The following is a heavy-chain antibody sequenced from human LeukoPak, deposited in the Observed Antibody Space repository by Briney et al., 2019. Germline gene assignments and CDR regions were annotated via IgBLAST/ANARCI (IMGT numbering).Heavy chain of an antibody. CDR1: GASLSSYY. Sequence: SETLSLTCSVSGASLSSYYWSWIRQPPGKGLEWIAYIYYSGSTNYNPSLKSRVTISVDTSKNQFSLKLSSVTAADTAVYYCARAVKYYYDSSGYPKWFDPWGQGTLVTVSS. CDR3: ARAVKYYYDSSGYPKWFDP. V-gene: IGHV4-59*01. CDR2: IYYSGST. D-gene: IGHD3-22*01. J-gene: IGHJ5*02.